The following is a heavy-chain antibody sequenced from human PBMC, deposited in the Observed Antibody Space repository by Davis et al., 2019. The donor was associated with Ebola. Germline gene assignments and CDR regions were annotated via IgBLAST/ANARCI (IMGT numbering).Heavy chain of an antibody. CDR1: GGSISSYY. CDR3: ARLRSTLRLDY. V-gene: IGHV4-59*08. CDR2: IYYSGST. D-gene: IGHD3-3*01. J-gene: IGHJ4*02. Sequence: PSETLSLTCTVSGGSISSYYWSWIRQPPGKGLEWIGYIYYSGSTNYNPSLKSRVTVSVDTSKNQFSLKLSSVTAADTAVYYCARLRSTLRLDYWGQGTLVTVSS.